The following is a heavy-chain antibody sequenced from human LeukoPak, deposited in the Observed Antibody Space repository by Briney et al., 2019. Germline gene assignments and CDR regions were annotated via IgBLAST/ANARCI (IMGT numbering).Heavy chain of an antibody. CDR2: ISYDGTNK. V-gene: IGHV3-30*18. CDR1: GFTFSSYG. CDR3: AKDTYGESAFDI. D-gene: IGHD4-17*01. Sequence: GGSLRLSCAASGFTFSSYGMHWVRQAPGKGLEWVAVISYDGTNKYYADSVKGRFTISRDNSKNTLYLQMNSLRAEDTAVYYCAKDTYGESAFDIWGQGTMVTVSS. J-gene: IGHJ3*02.